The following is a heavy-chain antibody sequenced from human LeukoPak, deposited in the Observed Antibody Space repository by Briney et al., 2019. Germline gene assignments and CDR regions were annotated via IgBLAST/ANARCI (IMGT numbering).Heavy chain of an antibody. CDR2: IKQDGSET. V-gene: IGHV3-7*01. J-gene: IGHJ4*02. CDR1: GFTFSSYW. CDR3: TGHNGWLFDC. Sequence: GSLRLSCAASGFTFSSYWMNWVCQAPGKGLEWVANIKQDGSETYYVDSVKGRFTISRDNAKNSLYLQMNSLRAEDTAVYYCTGHNGWLFDCWGQGTLVTVSP. D-gene: IGHD6-19*01.